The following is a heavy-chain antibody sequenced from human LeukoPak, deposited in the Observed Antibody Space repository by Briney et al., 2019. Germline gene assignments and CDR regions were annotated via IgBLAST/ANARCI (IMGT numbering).Heavy chain of an antibody. CDR3: ARGKWNSGYAP. CDR2: ISSSSSTI. Sequence: PGGSLRLSCAASGFTFSSYSMNWVRQAPGKGLEWVSYISSSSSTIYYADSVKGRFTISRDNAKNSLYLQMNSLRAEDTAVYYCARGKWNSGYAPWGQGTLVTVSS. V-gene: IGHV3-48*04. J-gene: IGHJ5*02. CDR1: GFTFSSYS. D-gene: IGHD5-12*01.